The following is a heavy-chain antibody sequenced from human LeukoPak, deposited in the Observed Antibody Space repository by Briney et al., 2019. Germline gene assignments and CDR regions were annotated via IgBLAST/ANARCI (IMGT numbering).Heavy chain of an antibody. D-gene: IGHD2-2*02. CDR1: GYTFTNYA. V-gene: IGHV7-4-1*02. CDR3: ARKGYCSTTTCYNLDY. CDR2: INTNTGNP. Sequence: ASVKVSCKASGYTFTNYAIHWVRQAPGQGLEWTGWINTNTGNPTFAQGFTRRFVFSLDTSVSTAYLQISSLEAEDTAVYYCARKGYCSTTTCYNLDYWGQGTLVTVSS. J-gene: IGHJ4*02.